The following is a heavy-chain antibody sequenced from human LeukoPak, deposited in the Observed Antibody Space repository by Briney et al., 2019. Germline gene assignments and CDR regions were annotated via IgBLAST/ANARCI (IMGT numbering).Heavy chain of an antibody. CDR1: GGSFSGYY. J-gene: IGHJ3*02. V-gene: IGHV4-34*01. D-gene: IGHD5-24*01. Sequence: SETLSLTCAVYGGSFSGYYWSWIRQPPGKGLEWIGEINHSGSTNYNPSLRSRVTISVDTSKNQFSLKLSSVTAADTAVYYCARGARWLQWVADAFDIWGQGTMVTVSS. CDR2: INHSGST. CDR3: ARGARWLQWVADAFDI.